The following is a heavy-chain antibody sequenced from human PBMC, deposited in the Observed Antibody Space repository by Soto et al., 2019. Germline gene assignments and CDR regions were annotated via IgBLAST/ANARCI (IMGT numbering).Heavy chain of an antibody. CDR1: GFTFSNAW. D-gene: IGHD3-22*01. CDR3: TTGDYYDSSGYNGY. Sequence: PGGSLRLSCAASGFTFSNAWMSWVRQAPGKGLEWVGRIKSKTDGGTTDYAAPVKGRFTISRDDSKNTLYLQMNSLKTEDTAVYYCTTGDYYDSSGYNGYWGQGTLVTVSS. V-gene: IGHV3-15*01. CDR2: IKSKTDGGTT. J-gene: IGHJ4*02.